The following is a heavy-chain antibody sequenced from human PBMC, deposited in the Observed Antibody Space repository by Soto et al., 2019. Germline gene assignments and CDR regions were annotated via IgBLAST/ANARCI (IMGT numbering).Heavy chain of an antibody. V-gene: IGHV3-48*03. CDR2: ISSSGSTI. D-gene: IGHD3-22*01. CDR1: GFTFSSYE. J-gene: IGHJ6*02. Sequence: SLRLSCAASGFTFSSYEMNWVRQAPGKGLEWVSYISSSGSTIYYAGSVKGRFTISRDNAKNSLYLQMNSLRAEDTAVYYCARESSAVVITLDYGMDVWGQGTTVTVSS. CDR3: ARESSAVVITLDYGMDV.